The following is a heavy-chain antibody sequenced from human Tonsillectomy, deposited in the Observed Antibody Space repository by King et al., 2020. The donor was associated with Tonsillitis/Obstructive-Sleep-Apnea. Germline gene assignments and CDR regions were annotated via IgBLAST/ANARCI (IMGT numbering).Heavy chain of an antibody. Sequence: VQLVESGGGVVQPGRSLRLSCAASGFTFSSYGMHWVRQAPGKGLEWVAVISYDGSNKYYADSVKGRFTISRDNSKNTLYLQMNSLRAEDTALYYCVSAIAAADYFDYWGQGTLVTVSS. CDR3: VSAIAAADYFDY. V-gene: IGHV3-30*03. J-gene: IGHJ4*02. CDR2: ISYDGSNK. D-gene: IGHD6-13*01. CDR1: GFTFSSYG.